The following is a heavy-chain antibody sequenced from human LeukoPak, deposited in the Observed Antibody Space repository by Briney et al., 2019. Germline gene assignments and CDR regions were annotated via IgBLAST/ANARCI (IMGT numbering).Heavy chain of an antibody. CDR1: GFSFSDYS. J-gene: IGHJ4*02. D-gene: IGHD7-27*01. Sequence: GGSLRLSCAPSGFSFSDYSMNWVRQAPGKGLEWISNVRGSGPGSGSGTYYADSVKGRFIISRDNAKNLVYLQMNSLRAEDSAFYYCVRDDNWGLDHWGQGALVTVSS. CDR3: VRDDNWGLDH. V-gene: IGHV3-48*04. CDR2: VRGSGPGSGSGT.